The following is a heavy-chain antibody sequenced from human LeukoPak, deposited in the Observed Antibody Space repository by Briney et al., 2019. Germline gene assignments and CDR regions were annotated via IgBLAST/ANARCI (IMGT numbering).Heavy chain of an antibody. CDR2: INHSGST. CDR3: ARGVRDFWSGYYFDP. V-gene: IGHV4-34*01. Sequence: SETLSLTCAVYGGSFSGYYWSWIRQPPGKGLEWIGEINHSGSTNYNPSLKSRVTISVDTSKNQFSLRLSSVTAADTAVYYCARGVRDFWSGYYFDPWGQGTLVTVSS. CDR1: GGSFSGYY. D-gene: IGHD3-3*01. J-gene: IGHJ5*02.